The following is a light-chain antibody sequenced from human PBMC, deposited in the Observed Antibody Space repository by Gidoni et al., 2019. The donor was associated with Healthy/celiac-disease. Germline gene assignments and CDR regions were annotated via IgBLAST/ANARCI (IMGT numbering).Light chain of an antibody. J-gene: IGKJ2*01. V-gene: IGKV1-33*01. Sequence: DIQMTQSPSSLSASVGDRVTITCQASQDISNYLNWYQQKPGKAPKLLIYDASNLETGVPSRFSGSGSVTDFTFTISSLQPEDIATYYCQQYDNLPSYTFGQGTKLEIK. CDR3: QQYDNLPSYT. CDR1: QDISNY. CDR2: DAS.